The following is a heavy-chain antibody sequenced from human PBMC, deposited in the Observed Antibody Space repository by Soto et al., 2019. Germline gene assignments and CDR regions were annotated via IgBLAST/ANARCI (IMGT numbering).Heavy chain of an antibody. CDR2: IIPIFGTA. CDR1: GGTFSSYA. J-gene: IGHJ5*02. CDR3: ARDYDSSGFSWDEPPP. V-gene: IGHV1-69*06. D-gene: IGHD3-22*01. Sequence: ASVKVSCKASGGTFSSYAISWVRQAPGQGLEWMGGIIPIFGTANYAQKFQGRVTITADKSTSTAYMELSSLRSEDTAVYYCARDYDSSGFSWDEPPPWGQGTLVTVS.